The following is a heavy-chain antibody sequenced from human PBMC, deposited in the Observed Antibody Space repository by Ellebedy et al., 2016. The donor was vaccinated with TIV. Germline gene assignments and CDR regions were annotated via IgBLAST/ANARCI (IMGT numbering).Heavy chain of an antibody. V-gene: IGHV4-59*01. Sequence: SETLSLXCTVSGGPISGYYLSWVRQPPGKGLEYIAYVHYSGSTHSNPSLESRVTISLDTSKNQSSLILSSVTAADTAMYYCARGDFPRSQIYGMDVWGQGTTVTVSS. CDR2: VHYSGST. J-gene: IGHJ6*02. CDR3: ARGDFPRSQIYGMDV. CDR1: GGPISGYY. D-gene: IGHD3-3*01.